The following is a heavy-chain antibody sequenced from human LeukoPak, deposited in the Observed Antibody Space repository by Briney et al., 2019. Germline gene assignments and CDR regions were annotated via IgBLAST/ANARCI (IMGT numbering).Heavy chain of an antibody. Sequence: SETLSLTCTVSGGSISSGDHYWSWIRQPPGKGLEWVGYIYYTGSTYYKPSLKSRVTISVDTSKNQFSLKLSSVTAADTAVYYCARHLGAYYYYMDVWGKGTTVTVSS. V-gene: IGHV4-30-4*08. CDR2: IYYTGST. CDR1: GGSISSGDHY. CDR3: ARHLGAYYYYMDV. D-gene: IGHD3-16*01. J-gene: IGHJ6*03.